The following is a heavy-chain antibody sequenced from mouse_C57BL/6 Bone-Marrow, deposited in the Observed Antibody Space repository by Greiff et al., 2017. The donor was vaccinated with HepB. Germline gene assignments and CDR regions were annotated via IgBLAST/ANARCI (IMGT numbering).Heavy chain of an antibody. CDR2: IDPSDSYT. CDR1: GYTFTSYW. CDR3: ASSPYYYGSSYGFDY. Sequence: VKLQQPGAELVMPGASVKLSCKASGYTFTSYWMHWVKQRPGQGLEWIGEIDPSDSYTNYNQKFKGKSTLTVDKSSSTAYMQLSSLTSEDSAVYYCASSPYYYGSSYGFDYWGQGTTLTVSS. V-gene: IGHV1-69*01. D-gene: IGHD1-1*01. J-gene: IGHJ2*01.